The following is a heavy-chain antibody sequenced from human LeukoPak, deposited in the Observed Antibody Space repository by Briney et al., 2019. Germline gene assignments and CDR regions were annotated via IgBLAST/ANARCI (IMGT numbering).Heavy chain of an antibody. J-gene: IGHJ4*02. V-gene: IGHV3-23*01. CDR1: GFAFNTYA. CDR3: ATDSSGWSVFDY. Sequence: GGSLRLSCAASGFAFNTYAMSWVRRAPGRGLEWVSTLSGSGGSTDYADSVKGRFTISRDNSKNTLYLQMDSLRAEDTAVYYCATDSSGWSVFDYWGQGTLVTVSS. CDR2: LSGSGGST. D-gene: IGHD6-19*01.